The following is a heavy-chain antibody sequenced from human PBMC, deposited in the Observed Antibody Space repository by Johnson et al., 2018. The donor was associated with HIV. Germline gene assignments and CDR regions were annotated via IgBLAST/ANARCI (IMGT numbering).Heavy chain of an antibody. Sequence: VQLVESGGGLVQPGGSLRLSCGASPFTFSTYAVSWVRQGPVKGLDCVSVISFGGGKGRFTISRDNAKNSLFLQMSSLRAEDTALYYCARVASPGTRAFNGWGRGTMVTVSS. V-gene: IGHV3-23*04. J-gene: IGHJ3*01. CDR3: ARVASPGTRAFNG. D-gene: IGHD6-13*01. CDR1: PFTFSTYA. CDR2: ISFGGG.